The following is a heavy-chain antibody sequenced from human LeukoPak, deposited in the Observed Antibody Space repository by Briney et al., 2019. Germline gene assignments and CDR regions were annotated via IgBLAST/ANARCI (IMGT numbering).Heavy chain of an antibody. D-gene: IGHD6-13*01. CDR3: ARDHHGYSSSWYETDY. Sequence: GRSLRLSCAASGFTFSSYGMHWVRQAPGKGLEWVAVIWYDGSNKYYADSVKGRFTISRDNSKNTLYLQMNSLRAEDTAVYYCARDHHGYSSSWYETDYWGQGTLVTVSS. CDR1: GFTFSSYG. CDR2: IWYDGSNK. J-gene: IGHJ4*02. V-gene: IGHV3-33*01.